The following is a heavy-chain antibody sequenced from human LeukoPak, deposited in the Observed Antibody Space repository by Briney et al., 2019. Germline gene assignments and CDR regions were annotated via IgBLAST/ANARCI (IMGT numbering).Heavy chain of an antibody. V-gene: IGHV3-53*01. CDR2: IYSGGST. J-gene: IGHJ4*02. D-gene: IGHD6-19*01. CDR1: GFTVSSNY. CDR3: ARAVAGDYFDY. Sequence: GGSLRLSCAASGFTVSSNYMSWVRQAPGKGLEWVSVIYSGGSTYYADSVKGRFTISRDISKNTLYLQMNSLRAEDTAVYYCARAVAGDYFDYWGQGTLVTVSS.